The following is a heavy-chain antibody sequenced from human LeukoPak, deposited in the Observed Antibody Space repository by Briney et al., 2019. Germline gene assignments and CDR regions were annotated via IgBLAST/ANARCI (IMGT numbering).Heavy chain of an antibody. V-gene: IGHV7-4-1*02. J-gene: IGHJ6*02. CDR3: ARDTYSSSWYWYGMDV. CDR2: INTNTGNP. D-gene: IGHD6-13*01. Sequence: GASVKVSCKASGYTFTSYYMHWVRQAPGQGLEWMGWINTNTGNPTYAQGFTGRFVFSLDTSVSTAYLQISSLKAEDTAVYYCARDTYSSSWYWYGMDVWGQGTTVTVSS. CDR1: GYTFTSYY.